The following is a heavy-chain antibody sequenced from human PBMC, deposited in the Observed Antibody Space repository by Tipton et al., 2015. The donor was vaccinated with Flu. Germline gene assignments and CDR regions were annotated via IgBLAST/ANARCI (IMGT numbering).Heavy chain of an antibody. CDR2: IYSGGNT. CDR3: ARDRQGLVTFAGLFSYYGMDV. CDR1: GFSVNNNY. J-gene: IGHJ6*02. V-gene: IGHV3-66*01. D-gene: IGHD3-16*01. Sequence: GSLRLSCTASGFSVNNNYMYWVRQAPGKGLEWVSVIYSGGNTFHADFVEGRFTVSRDNSRNAVYLQMNSLRGEDTAVYYCARDRQGLVTFAGLFSYYGMDVWGQWTTVAVS.